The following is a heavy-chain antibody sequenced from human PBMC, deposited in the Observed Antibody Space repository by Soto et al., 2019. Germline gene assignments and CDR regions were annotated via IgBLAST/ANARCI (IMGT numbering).Heavy chain of an antibody. CDR1: GFSFSSYA. CDR2: ISGNGVNT. Sequence: PGGSLRLSCSASGFSFSSYAMHWVRLAPGKGLEYVSAISGNGVNTYYADSVKGRFTISRDNSKNTLYLQMYSLRAEDAAVYYWLSRNHNHWFIDFWGPGTLVTVSS. CDR3: LSRNHNHWFIDF. D-gene: IGHD3-9*01. J-gene: IGHJ4*02. V-gene: IGHV3-64D*08.